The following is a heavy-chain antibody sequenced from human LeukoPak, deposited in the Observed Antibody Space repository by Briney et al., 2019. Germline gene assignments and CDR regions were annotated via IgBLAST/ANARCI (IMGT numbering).Heavy chain of an antibody. CDR3: AKDIGDILTGDNWFDP. CDR2: IRYDGGNK. Sequence: GGSLRLSCAASGFTFSSFGMHWVRQAPGKGLEWVAFIRYDGGNKYYADSVKGRFTISRDNAKNSLYLQMNSLRAEDTALYYCAKDIGDILTGDNWFDPWGQGTLVTVSS. J-gene: IGHJ5*02. V-gene: IGHV3-30*02. D-gene: IGHD3-9*01. CDR1: GFTFSSFG.